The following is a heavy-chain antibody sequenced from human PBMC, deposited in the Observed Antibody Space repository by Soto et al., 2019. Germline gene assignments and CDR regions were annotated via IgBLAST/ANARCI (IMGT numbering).Heavy chain of an antibody. D-gene: IGHD3-3*01. CDR3: ASSGFWSGYYDYGMDV. Sequence: GESLKISCKGSGYSFTSYWISWVRQMPGKGLEWMGRIDPSDSYTNYSPSFQGHVTISADKSISTAYLQWCSLKASDTAMYYCASSGFWSGYYDYGMDVWGQGTTVTVSS. V-gene: IGHV5-10-1*01. CDR2: IDPSDSYT. CDR1: GYSFTSYW. J-gene: IGHJ6*02.